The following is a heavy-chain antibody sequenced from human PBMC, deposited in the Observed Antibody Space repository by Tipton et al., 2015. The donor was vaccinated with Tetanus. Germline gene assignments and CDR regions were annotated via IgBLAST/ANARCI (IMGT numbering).Heavy chain of an antibody. D-gene: IGHD2-21*02. CDR1: GGSITSYY. J-gene: IGHJ3*02. CDR2: VHYTGKA. CDR3: ARIGWRQHNKPGFDI. Sequence: TLSLTCNVSGGSITSYYWSWIRQRPGRGLEWVGYVHYTGKANYSPSLRSRVTLSVDTSKNQFSLKMNSVTAADTAVYYCARIGWRQHNKPGFDIMGQGTLVTVSS. V-gene: IGHV4-59*13.